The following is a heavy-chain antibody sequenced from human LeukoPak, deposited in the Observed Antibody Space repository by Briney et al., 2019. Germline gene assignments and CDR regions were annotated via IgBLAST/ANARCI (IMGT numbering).Heavy chain of an antibody. CDR1: GFTFSSYW. CDR2: IKQDGSEK. V-gene: IGHV3-7*01. CDR3: ARDGIAAAGRGYYGMDV. D-gene: IGHD6-13*01. Sequence: PGGSLRLSCAASGFTFSSYWMSWVRQAPGKGLEWVANIKQDGSEKYYVDSVKGRFTISRDNAKNSLYLQMNSLRAEDTAVYYCARDGIAAAGRGYYGMDVWGQGTTVTVSS. J-gene: IGHJ6*02.